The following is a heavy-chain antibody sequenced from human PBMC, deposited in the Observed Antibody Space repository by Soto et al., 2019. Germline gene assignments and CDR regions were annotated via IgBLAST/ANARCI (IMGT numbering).Heavy chain of an antibody. Sequence: SETLSLTCSVYGGSFSDYYWSWIRQPPGRGLEWIGEINHSGSTNYNPSLKSRVTISVHTSKNQFSLKLSSVTAADTAVYYCARARKGSGSDYYYHYGMDVWGKGTTVTVSS. CDR1: GGSFSDYY. V-gene: IGHV4-34*01. J-gene: IGHJ6*04. CDR3: ARARKGSGSDYYYHYGMDV. D-gene: IGHD3-3*01. CDR2: INHSGST.